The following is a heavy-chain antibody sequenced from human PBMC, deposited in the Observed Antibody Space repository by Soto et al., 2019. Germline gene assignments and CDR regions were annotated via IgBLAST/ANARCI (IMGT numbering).Heavy chain of an antibody. V-gene: IGHV4-39*02. J-gene: IGHJ6*02. Sequence: PSETLSLTCAVSGGSISGSYYYWGWLRQSPGKGPEWIGSVFYSGSTYYNPSLKSRVTISVDTSKNQFSLKLSSVTAADTAVYYCAGEKLRFLEWLPAGYYYYGMDVWGQGTTVTVSS. CDR2: VFYSGST. CDR3: AGEKLRFLEWLPAGYYYYGMDV. D-gene: IGHD3-3*01. CDR1: GGSISGSYYY.